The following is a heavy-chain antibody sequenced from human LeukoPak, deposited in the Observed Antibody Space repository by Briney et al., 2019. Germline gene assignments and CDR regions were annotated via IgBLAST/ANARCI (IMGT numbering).Heavy chain of an antibody. V-gene: IGHV4-39*07. J-gene: IGHJ4*02. CDR1: GGSISSGSYY. Sequence: PSETLSLTCTVSGGSISSGSYYWSWIRQPAGKGLEWIGSIYHSGSTYYNPSLKSRVTISVDTSKNQFSLKLSSVTAADTAVYYCAGPVAAAGSEIHNWGQGTMVTVSS. CDR3: AGPVAAAGSEIHN. CDR2: IYHSGST. D-gene: IGHD6-13*01.